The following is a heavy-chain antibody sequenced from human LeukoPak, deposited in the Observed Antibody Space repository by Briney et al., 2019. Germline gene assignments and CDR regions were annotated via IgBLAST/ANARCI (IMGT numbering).Heavy chain of an antibody. CDR3: ARVRRVCSGGSCYRHFDY. CDR1: GFTFDDYG. D-gene: IGHD2-15*01. Sequence: GGSLRLSRAASGFTFDDYGMSWVRQAPGKGLEWVSGINWNGGSTGYADSVKGRFTISRDNAKNSLYLQMNSLRAEDTALYYCARVRRVCSGGSCYRHFDYWGQGTLVTVSS. J-gene: IGHJ4*02. CDR2: INWNGGST. V-gene: IGHV3-20*04.